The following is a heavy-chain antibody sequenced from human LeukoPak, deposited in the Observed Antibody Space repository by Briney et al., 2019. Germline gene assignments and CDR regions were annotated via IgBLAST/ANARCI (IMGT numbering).Heavy chain of an antibody. Sequence: ASVKVSCKVSGSTFAELSMHWVRQAPGKGLEWMGGFDPEDGETIYAQKFQGRVTMTEDTSTDTAYMELCSLRSEDTAVYYCATAGVLGGWPPYYFDYWGQGTLVTVSS. CDR1: GSTFAELS. V-gene: IGHV1-24*01. D-gene: IGHD6-19*01. CDR3: ATAGVLGGWPPYYFDY. CDR2: FDPEDGET. J-gene: IGHJ4*02.